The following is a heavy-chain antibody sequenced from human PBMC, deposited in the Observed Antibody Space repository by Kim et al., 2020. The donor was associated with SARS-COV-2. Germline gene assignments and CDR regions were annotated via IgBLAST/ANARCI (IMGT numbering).Heavy chain of an antibody. V-gene: IGHV4-31*03. CDR3: ARDSEHCSSTSCYKNYYYGMDV. CDR2: IYCSGST. J-gene: IGHJ6*02. Sequence: SETLSLTCTVSGGSISSGGYYWSWIRQHPGKGLEWIGYIYCSGSTYYNPSLKSRVTISVDTSKNQFSLKLSSVTAADTAVYYCARDSEHCSSTSCYKNYYYGMDVWGQGTTVTVSS. CDR1: GGSISSGGYY. D-gene: IGHD2-2*02.